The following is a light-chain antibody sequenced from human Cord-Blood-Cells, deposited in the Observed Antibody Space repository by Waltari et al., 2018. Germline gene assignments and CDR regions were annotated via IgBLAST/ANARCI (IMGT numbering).Light chain of an antibody. CDR2: WAS. J-gene: IGKJ1*01. CDR1: QSVLYSYNNKNS. V-gene: IGKV4-1*01. CDR3: QQYYSTPRT. Sequence: DIVMTQSPDSLAVFLGERATINCKSSQSVLYSYNNKNSLDCYKNKPGQPPKLLFYWASTRESGVPDRVSVSGSGTDFTLTISSLQAEDVAVYYCQQYYSTPRTFGQGTKVEIK.